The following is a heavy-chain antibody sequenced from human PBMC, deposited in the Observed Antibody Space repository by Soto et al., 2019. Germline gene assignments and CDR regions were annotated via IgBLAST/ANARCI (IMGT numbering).Heavy chain of an antibody. CDR1: GGTFSTYG. Sequence: QVQLVQSGAEVKKPGSSVKVSCKASGGTFSTYGMNWVRLAPGQGLEWMRGIIPKFGTTNYAQKFQGRVTITADESTNTAYMELNYLRSEDTAVYFCARELDPYYGGNSLSLDYWGQGTLVTVSS. CDR2: IIPKFGTT. CDR3: ARELDPYYGGNSLSLDY. D-gene: IGHD4-17*01. J-gene: IGHJ4*02. V-gene: IGHV1-69*13.